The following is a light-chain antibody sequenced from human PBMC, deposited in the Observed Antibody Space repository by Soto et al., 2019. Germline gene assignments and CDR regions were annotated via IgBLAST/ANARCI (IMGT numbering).Light chain of an antibody. CDR2: GAS. V-gene: IGKV3-15*01. CDR3: QQYSNWPGT. CDR1: QSVSSN. J-gene: IGKJ1*01. Sequence: EIVMTQSPATLSVSPGERATLSCRASQSVSSNLAWYQQKPGQAPRLLIHGASTRATGVPARFSGSGSGTDFTLTISSLQSEDFAVYYCQQYSNWPGTFGQGTKAEIK.